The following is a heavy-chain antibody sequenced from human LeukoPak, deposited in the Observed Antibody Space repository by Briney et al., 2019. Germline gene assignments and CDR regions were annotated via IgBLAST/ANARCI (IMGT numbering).Heavy chain of an antibody. CDR2: INHSGST. J-gene: IGHJ3*02. Sequence: PSETLSLTCAVYGGSFSGYYWSWIRQPPGKGLEWIGEINHSGSTNYNPSLKSRVTISVDTSKNQFSLKLRSVTAADTAVYYCAKEFYGSGSHYSDDAFDIWGQGTMVTASS. D-gene: IGHD3-10*01. V-gene: IGHV4-34*01. CDR1: GGSFSGYY. CDR3: AKEFYGSGSHYSDDAFDI.